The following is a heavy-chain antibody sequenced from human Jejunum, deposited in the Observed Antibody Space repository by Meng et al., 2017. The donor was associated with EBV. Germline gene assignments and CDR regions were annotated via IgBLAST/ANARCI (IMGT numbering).Heavy chain of an antibody. V-gene: IGHV3-21*02. CDR3: VRDSSFNVH. CDR1: GFTVSSYS. CDR2: ISSGSSFI. J-gene: IGHJ4*02. D-gene: IGHD3-16*02. Sequence: ELQLVAAGGGLVKPGGSLRLSCAASGFTVSSYSMNWVRQAPGKGLEWVSYISSGSSFIYYADSVKGRFTISRDDAKNSLFLQLNSLRAEDTAVYYCVRDSSFNVHWGQGTLVTVSS.